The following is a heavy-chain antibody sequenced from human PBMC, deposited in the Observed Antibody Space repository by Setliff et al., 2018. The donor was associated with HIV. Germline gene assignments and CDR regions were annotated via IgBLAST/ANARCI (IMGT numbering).Heavy chain of an antibody. CDR2: MNPYNGNT. Sequence: GASVKVSCKPSGYAFATYDINWVRQAAGQGLEWMGWMNPYNGNTNYAQKLQDRVTMTRDTSTSTVYMELSSLRSEDTAVYYCARDPLDGDGPFDYWGQGTLVTVSS. V-gene: IGHV1-8*02. CDR3: ARDPLDGDGPFDY. CDR1: GYAFATYD. J-gene: IGHJ4*02. D-gene: IGHD7-27*01.